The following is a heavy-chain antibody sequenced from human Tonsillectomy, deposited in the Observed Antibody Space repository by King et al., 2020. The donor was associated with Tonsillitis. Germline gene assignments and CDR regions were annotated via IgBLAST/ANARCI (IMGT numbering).Heavy chain of an antibody. Sequence: QLVQSGAEVKKPGESLRISCKGSGYSFSSYWINWVRQMPGKGLEWMGRIDPRDSDTDYSPSCQGHVTISADKSINNAYLQWSSLMASDTAMYYCARQCGGGDHPYYYYGMDVWGQGATVTVSS. D-gene: IGHD2-21*02. CDR1: GYSFSSYW. CDR2: IDPRDSDT. CDR3: ARQCGGGDHPYYYYGMDV. J-gene: IGHJ6*02. V-gene: IGHV5-10-1*03.